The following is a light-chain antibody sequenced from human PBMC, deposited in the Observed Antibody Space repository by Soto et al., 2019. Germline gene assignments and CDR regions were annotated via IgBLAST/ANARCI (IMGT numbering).Light chain of an antibody. CDR2: DAS. CDR1: QSVSSY. J-gene: IGKJ2*01. V-gene: IGKV3-11*01. CDR3: QQRSNWIYT. Sequence: EIVLTQSPATLSLSPGERATLSCRASQSVSSYLAWYQQKPGQAPRLLIYDASNRATGIPARFSGSGSGTDFTLTIISLEPEDLAVYYCQQRSNWIYTFGQGTKLEIK.